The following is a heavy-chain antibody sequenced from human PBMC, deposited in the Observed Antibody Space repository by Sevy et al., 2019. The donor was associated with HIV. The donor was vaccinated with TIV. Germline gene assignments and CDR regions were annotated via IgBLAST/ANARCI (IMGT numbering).Heavy chain of an antibody. D-gene: IGHD2-2*01. Sequence: GGSLRPSCAASGFTFSSYSMNWVRQVPGKGLEWVSYISSSSSTIYYADSVKGRFTIDRDNAKNSLYLQMNRLRAEDSAVYDCAREVVVVPAAILFAPAYNGFDVWGQGTLVTVSS. CDR3: AREVVVVPAAILFAPAYNGFDV. V-gene: IGHV3-48*01. CDR2: ISSSSSTI. J-gene: IGHJ5*02. CDR1: GFTFSSYS.